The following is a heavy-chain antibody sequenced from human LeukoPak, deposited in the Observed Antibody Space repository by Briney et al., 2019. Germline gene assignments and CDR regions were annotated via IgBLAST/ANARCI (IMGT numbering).Heavy chain of an antibody. D-gene: IGHD3-3*01. CDR2: IYHSGST. J-gene: IGHJ6*03. CDR3: ARQYDFWSGYYRDYYYMDV. Sequence: SETLSLTCAVSGYSISSGYYWGWIRQPPGKGLGWIGRIYHSGSTYYNPSLKSRVTISVDTSKNQFSLKLSSVTAADTAVYYCARQYDFWSGYYRDYYYMDVWGKGTTVTVSS. V-gene: IGHV4-38-2*01. CDR1: GYSISSGYY.